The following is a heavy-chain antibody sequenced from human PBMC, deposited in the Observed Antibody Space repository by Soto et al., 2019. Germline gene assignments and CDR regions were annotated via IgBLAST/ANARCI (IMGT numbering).Heavy chain of an antibody. V-gene: IGHV4-4*02. D-gene: IGHD3-10*01. CDR2: IYHSGST. Sequence: PSQTLSLTCDVSGVSISSSSWWSWVRQPPGKGLEWVGEIYHSGSTNYNPSLKSRVTISADKSKNQFSLRLTSVTAADTAVYYCAGGFGSGHYDYWGQGSLVTVSS. CDR3: AGGFGSGHYDY. CDR1: GVSISSSSW. J-gene: IGHJ4*02.